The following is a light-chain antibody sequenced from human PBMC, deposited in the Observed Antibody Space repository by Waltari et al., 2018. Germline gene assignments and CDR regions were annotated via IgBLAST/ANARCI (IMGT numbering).Light chain of an antibody. J-gene: IGKJ4*01. CDR1: EDINTW. CDR3: QHYKNFPLT. V-gene: IGKV1-5*01. CDR2: DAA. Sequence: DVQMTQSPSTLSPSVGDRVTITCRASEDINTWLAWYQQKPGKAPKLLISDAASLKSGVPSRFSGSGSGTDFTLTITSMQPDDFATYYCQHYKNFPLTFGGGTNVEV.